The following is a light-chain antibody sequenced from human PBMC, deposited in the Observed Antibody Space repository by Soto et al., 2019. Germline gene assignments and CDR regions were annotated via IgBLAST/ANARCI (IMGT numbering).Light chain of an antibody. CDR1: NSNIGNNY. CDR2: DNN. Sequence: QSVLTQPPSVSAAPGQKVTISCSGSNSNIGNNYVSWYQQFPGTAPKVLIYDNNKRPSGIPDRFSGSKSATSATLVITGLQTGDEADYYCGAWDSSLHAGVFGGGTQPTVL. J-gene: IGLJ2*01. CDR3: GAWDSSLHAGV. V-gene: IGLV1-51*01.